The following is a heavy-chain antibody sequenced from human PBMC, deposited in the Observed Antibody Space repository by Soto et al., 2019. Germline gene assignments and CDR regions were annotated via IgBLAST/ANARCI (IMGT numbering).Heavy chain of an antibody. CDR1: GFTFSSYA. V-gene: IGHV3-64*01. Sequence: PGGSLRLSCAASGFTFSSYAMHWVRQAPGKGLEYVSAISSNGGSTYYANSVKGRFTISRDNAKNSLYLQMSSLRAEDTAVYYCARDPLWFGEIGYFDYWGQGALVTVSS. J-gene: IGHJ4*02. CDR3: ARDPLWFGEIGYFDY. CDR2: ISSNGGST. D-gene: IGHD3-10*01.